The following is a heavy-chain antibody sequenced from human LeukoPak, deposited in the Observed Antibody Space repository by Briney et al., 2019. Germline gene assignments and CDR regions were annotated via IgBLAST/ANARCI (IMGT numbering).Heavy chain of an antibody. Sequence: PGGSLRLSCAASGFTFSNYWMHWIRQVPGKGLVWVSHINGDGSTTTYADSVKGRFTISRDNAENTVFLQMNSLRVEDTAVYYCARWADGTAGIDFWGQGTLVTVSS. CDR2: INGDGSTT. V-gene: IGHV3-74*01. J-gene: IGHJ4*02. CDR1: GFTFSNYW. CDR3: ARWADGTAGIDF. D-gene: IGHD6-13*01.